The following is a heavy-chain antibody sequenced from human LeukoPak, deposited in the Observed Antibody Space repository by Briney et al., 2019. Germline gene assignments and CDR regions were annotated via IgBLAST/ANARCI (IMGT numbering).Heavy chain of an antibody. CDR1: GFTFSDYW. Sequence: GGSLRLSCAASGFTFSDYWMSWVRQAPGKGLEWVANIKQDGSEKYYVDSVKGRFTISRDNAKNSLYLQMNSLRAEDTAVYYCARDLQWLLDYWGQGTLVTVSS. CDR2: IKQDGSEK. J-gene: IGHJ4*02. D-gene: IGHD6-19*01. V-gene: IGHV3-7*01. CDR3: ARDLQWLLDY.